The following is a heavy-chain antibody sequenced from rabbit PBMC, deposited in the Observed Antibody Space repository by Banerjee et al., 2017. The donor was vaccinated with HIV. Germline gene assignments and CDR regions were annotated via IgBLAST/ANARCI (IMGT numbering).Heavy chain of an antibody. CDR3: ARENDWGPDL. CDR2: IDADDRSA. Sequence: QEQLKETGGGLVQPGGSLTLSCKASGFDFKYYYMSWVRQAPGKGLEWIGDIDADDRSADYANWVNGRFTISKTSSTTVTLQMTSLTAADTATYFCARENDWGPDLWGQGTLVTVS. J-gene: IGHJ3*01. V-gene: IGHV1S45*01. CDR1: GFDFKYYY. D-gene: IGHD3-1*01.